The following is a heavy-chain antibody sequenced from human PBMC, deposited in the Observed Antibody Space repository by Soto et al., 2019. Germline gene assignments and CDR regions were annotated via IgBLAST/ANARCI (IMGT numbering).Heavy chain of an antibody. V-gene: IGHV3-33*01. D-gene: IGHD6-6*01. CDR1: GFSFSSYG. CDR2: IWFDGRNE. CDR3: ARASGSSSSDDDAFDI. J-gene: IGHJ3*02. Sequence: GGSLRLSCATSGFSFSSYGMHWVRQAPGKGLEWVAMIWFDGRNEYYADSVKGRFTISRDNAKNSLYLQMNSLRAEDTAVYYCARASGSSSSDDDAFDIWGQGTMVTVSS.